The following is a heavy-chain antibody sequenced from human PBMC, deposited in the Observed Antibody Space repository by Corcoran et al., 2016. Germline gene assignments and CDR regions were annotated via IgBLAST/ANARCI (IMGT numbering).Heavy chain of an antibody. D-gene: IGHD6-13*01. CDR2: INHSGNT. J-gene: IGHJ6*02. Sequence: QVQLQQWGAGLLKPSETLSLTCAVYGGSFSGYYWSWIRQPPGKGLEWIGEINHSGNTNYNPSLKSRVTISVDTSKNQFSLKLSSVTAADTAVYYCSRIAQERCVRLLYYGMDVWGQGTMVTVSS. V-gene: IGHV4-34*01. CDR3: SRIAQERCVRLLYYGMDV. CDR1: GGSFSGYY.